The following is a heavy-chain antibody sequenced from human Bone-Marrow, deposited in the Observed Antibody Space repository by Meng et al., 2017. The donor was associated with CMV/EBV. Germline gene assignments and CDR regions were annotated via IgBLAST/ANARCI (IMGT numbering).Heavy chain of an antibody. CDR2: MNPNSGIT. CDR3: AAQKIYGDLCTF. V-gene: IGHV1-8*01. CDR1: GYTFTSFD. J-gene: IGHJ4*01. Sequence: ASVKVSCKTSGYTFTSFDINWVRQATGQGLEWMGWMNPNSGITGYAQKFQGRVTMTRNTSISTAYMELSSLKAGDTAIYYCAAQKIYGDLCTFWGHGTLVTVSS. D-gene: IGHD2-8*01.